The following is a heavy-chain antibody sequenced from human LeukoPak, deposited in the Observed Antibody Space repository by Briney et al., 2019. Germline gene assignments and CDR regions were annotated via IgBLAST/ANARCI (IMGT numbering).Heavy chain of an antibody. CDR3: VRQTGGTVITIIDY. CDR1: GYSFTSYW. D-gene: IGHD4-17*01. Sequence: GESLKISCKGSGYSFTSYWIGWVRQMPGKGLEWMGIIYPGDSDTRYSPSFQGQVTIPADKSINTAYLQWSSLKASDTAIYYCVRQTGGTVITIIDYWGQGTLVTVPS. J-gene: IGHJ4*02. V-gene: IGHV5-51*01. CDR2: IYPGDSDT.